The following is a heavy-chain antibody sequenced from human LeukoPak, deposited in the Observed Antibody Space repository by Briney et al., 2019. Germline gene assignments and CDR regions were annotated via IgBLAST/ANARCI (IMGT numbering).Heavy chain of an antibody. V-gene: IGHV1-24*01. D-gene: IGHD5-24*01. Sequence: ASVKVSCKVSGYTLTELSMHWVRQAPGKGLEWMGGFDPEDGETNYAKKFQGRVTMTEDTSTDTAYMELSSLRSEDTAVYYCATMVGRRWLQLSYYFDYWGQGTLVTVSS. CDR2: FDPEDGET. CDR3: ATMVGRRWLQLSYYFDY. J-gene: IGHJ4*02. CDR1: GYTLTELS.